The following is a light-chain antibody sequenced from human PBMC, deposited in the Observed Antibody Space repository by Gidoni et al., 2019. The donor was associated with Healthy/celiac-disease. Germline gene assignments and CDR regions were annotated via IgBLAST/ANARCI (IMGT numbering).Light chain of an antibody. V-gene: IGKV3-20*01. Sequence: ETVLTQSPGTLSLSPGERATLSCRASQSVSSSYLAWYQQKPGQAPRLLIYGASSRATGIPDRFSASGSGTDFTLTISRLEPEDCALYYCQQYNNSPYTFGQGTKLEIK. CDR1: QSVSSSY. J-gene: IGKJ2*01. CDR3: QQYNNSPYT. CDR2: GAS.